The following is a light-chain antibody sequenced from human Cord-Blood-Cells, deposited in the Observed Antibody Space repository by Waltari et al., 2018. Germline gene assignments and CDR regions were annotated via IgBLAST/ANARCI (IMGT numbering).Light chain of an antibody. Sequence: DIQMTQFPSSLSASVGAGVTITCRASQSISSYLNWYQQKPGKAPKLLIYAASSLQSGVPSRFSGSGSGTDFTLTISSLQPEDFATYYCQQSYSTPPLTFGGGTKVEIK. CDR2: AAS. J-gene: IGKJ4*01. CDR1: QSISSY. V-gene: IGKV1-39*01. CDR3: QQSYSTPPLT.